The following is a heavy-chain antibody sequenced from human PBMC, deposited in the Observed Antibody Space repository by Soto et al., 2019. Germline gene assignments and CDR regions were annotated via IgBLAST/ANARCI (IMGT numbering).Heavy chain of an antibody. CDR2: IIPIFGTA. Sequence: GASVKVSCKASGGTFSSYAISWVRQAPGQGLEWMGGIIPIFGTANYAQKFQGRVTITADESTSTAYMELSSLRSEDTAVYYCASQYYYDSSGYLYYYYYYGMDVWGQGTTVTVSS. CDR3: ASQYYYDSSGYLYYYYYYGMDV. J-gene: IGHJ6*02. V-gene: IGHV1-69*13. D-gene: IGHD3-22*01. CDR1: GGTFSSYA.